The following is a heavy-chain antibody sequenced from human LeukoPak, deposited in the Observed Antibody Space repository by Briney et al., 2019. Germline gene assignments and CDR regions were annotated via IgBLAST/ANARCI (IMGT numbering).Heavy chain of an antibody. Sequence: SETLSLTCTVSGGSISSSHYYWGWIRQTPGKGLEWIGTIYYSGTTYYNPSLENRATISEDTSKNQLSLTLRSVTAADTAVYYCARQISDYYYYYIDVWGKGTTVTVSS. J-gene: IGHJ6*03. V-gene: IGHV4-39*01. CDR1: GGSISSSHYY. D-gene: IGHD3-10*01. CDR3: ARQISDYYYYYIDV. CDR2: IYYSGTT.